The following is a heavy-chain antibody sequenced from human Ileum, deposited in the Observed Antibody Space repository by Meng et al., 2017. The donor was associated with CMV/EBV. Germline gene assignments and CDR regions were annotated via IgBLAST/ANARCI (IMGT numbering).Heavy chain of an antibody. D-gene: IGHD5-12*01. V-gene: IGHV1-18*01. CDR2: ISAYNGNT. Sequence: SGYTFTSYGISWVRQAPGQGLEWMGWISAYNGNTNYAQKLQGRVTMTTDTSTSTACMELRSLRSDDTAVYYCARDGSARRRGWVDPWGQGTLVTVSS. J-gene: IGHJ5*02. CDR1: GYTFTSYG. CDR3: ARDGSARRRGWVDP.